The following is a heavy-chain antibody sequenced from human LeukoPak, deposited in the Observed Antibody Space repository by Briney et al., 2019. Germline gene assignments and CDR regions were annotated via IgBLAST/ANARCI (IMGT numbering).Heavy chain of an antibody. V-gene: IGHV3-74*01. CDR2: IASDGSST. J-gene: IGHJ5*02. CDR1: GFTFSSYW. Sequence: PGGSLRLSCAASGFTFSSYWMNWVRQAPGKGLVWVSRIASDGSSTTYADSVKGRFSISRDNAKNTLYLQMNSLRVEDTAVYYCARGTIVVVPAAKRRHNRFDPWGQGTLVTVSS. D-gene: IGHD2-2*01. CDR3: ARGTIVVVPAAKRRHNRFDP.